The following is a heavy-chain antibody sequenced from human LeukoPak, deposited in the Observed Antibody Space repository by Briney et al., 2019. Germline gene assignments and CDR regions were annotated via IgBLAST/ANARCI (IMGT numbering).Heavy chain of an antibody. Sequence: GSLRLSCAASGLTFSSYAMHWVRQAPGKGLEWVAVISYDGSNKYYADSVKGRFTISRDNSKNTLYLQMNSLRAEDTAVYYCARDTTLDYWGQGTLVTVSS. CDR3: ARDTTLDY. CDR1: GLTFSSYA. V-gene: IGHV3-30*04. D-gene: IGHD1-14*01. J-gene: IGHJ4*02. CDR2: ISYDGSNK.